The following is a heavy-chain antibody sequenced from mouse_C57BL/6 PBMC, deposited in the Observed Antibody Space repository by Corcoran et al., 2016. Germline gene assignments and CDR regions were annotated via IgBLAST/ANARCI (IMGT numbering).Heavy chain of an antibody. J-gene: IGHJ1*03. D-gene: IGHD1-1*01. Sequence: EVQLQQSGPELVKPGASVKISCKASGYTFTDYYMNWVEQSHGKSLEWIGDINPNNGGTSYNQKFKGKDTLTVDKSSSTAYMELRSLTSEDSAVYYCARGGYGSSSDWYFDVWGTGTTVTVSS. CDR1: GYTFTDYY. CDR3: ARGGYGSSSDWYFDV. CDR2: INPNNGGT. V-gene: IGHV1-26*01.